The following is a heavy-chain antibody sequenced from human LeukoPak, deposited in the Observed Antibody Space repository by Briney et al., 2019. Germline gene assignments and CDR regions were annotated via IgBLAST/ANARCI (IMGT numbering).Heavy chain of an antibody. CDR2: ISGSSGST. V-gene: IGHV3-23*01. CDR1: GFTFNSYA. D-gene: IGHD3-22*01. J-gene: IGHJ4*02. CDR3: ARVGGVYDSSGYYGY. Sequence: GGSLRLSCAASGFTFNSYAMSWVRQAPGKGLEWVSSISGSSGSTYYADSVKGRFTISRDNSKNTLYLQMGSLRAEDMAVYYCARVGGVYDSSGYYGYWGQGTLVTVSS.